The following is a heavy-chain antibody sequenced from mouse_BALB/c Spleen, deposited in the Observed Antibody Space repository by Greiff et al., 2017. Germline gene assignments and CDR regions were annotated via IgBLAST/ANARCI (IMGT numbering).Heavy chain of an antibody. J-gene: IGHJ2*01. V-gene: IGHV4-1*02. Sequence: EVQRVESGGGLVQPGGSLKLSCAASGFDFSRYWMSWVRQAPGRGLEWIGEINPDSSTINYTPSLKDKFIISRDNAKNTLYLQMSKVRSEDTALYYCARGPYYYGSSYVDYWGQGTTLTVSS. CDR1: GFDFSRYW. CDR3: ARGPYYYGSSYVDY. CDR2: INPDSSTI. D-gene: IGHD1-1*01.